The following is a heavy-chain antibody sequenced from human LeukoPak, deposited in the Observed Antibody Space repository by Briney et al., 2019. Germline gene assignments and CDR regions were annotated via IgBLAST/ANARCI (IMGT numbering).Heavy chain of an antibody. D-gene: IGHD3-10*01. J-gene: IGHJ5*02. CDR1: GGPITTYY. CDR2: ISGSGVI. CDR3: ARDSGTTGEVKFDP. Sequence: PSETLSLTCTVSGGPITTYYLSWIRQSAGMGLEWIGRISGSGVITYNPSLKSRVILSLDTSNNHFSLKLISVTAADAAVYYCARDSGTTGEVKFDPWGQGMLVTVSS. V-gene: IGHV4-4*07.